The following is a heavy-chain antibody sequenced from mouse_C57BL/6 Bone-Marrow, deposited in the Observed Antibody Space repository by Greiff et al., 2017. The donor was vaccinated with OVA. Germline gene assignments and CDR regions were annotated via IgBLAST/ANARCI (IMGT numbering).Heavy chain of an antibody. CDR2: ISSGGSYT. Sequence: DVKLVESGGDLVKPGGSLKLSCAASGFTFSSYGMSWVRQTPDKRLEWVATISSGGSYTYYPDSVKGRFTISRDNAKNTLYLQMSSLKSEDTAMYYCARVDYGSRVSPYWGQGTTLTVSS. D-gene: IGHD1-1*01. V-gene: IGHV5-6*02. CDR1: GFTFSSYG. CDR3: ARVDYGSRVSPY. J-gene: IGHJ2*01.